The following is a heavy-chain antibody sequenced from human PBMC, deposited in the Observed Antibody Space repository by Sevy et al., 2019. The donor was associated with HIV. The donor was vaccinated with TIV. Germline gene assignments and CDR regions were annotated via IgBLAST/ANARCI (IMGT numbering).Heavy chain of an antibody. V-gene: IGHV1-2*02. CDR1: GYSFTGFY. Sequence: ASVKVSCKASGYSFTGFYIYCMRQAPGQALEWMGWINPNNGDAKYAQKYQGRVTMTRDTSTTTTYMELASLRSDDTAMYYCVRLYFGSGSYRLLYWGQGAPVTVSS. CDR3: VRLYFGSGSYRLLY. CDR2: INPNNGDA. D-gene: IGHD3-10*01. J-gene: IGHJ4*02.